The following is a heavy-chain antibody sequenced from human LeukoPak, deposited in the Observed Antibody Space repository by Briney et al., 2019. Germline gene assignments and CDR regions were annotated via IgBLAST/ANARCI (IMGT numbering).Heavy chain of an antibody. CDR1: GYTFTSYG. J-gene: IGHJ4*02. V-gene: IGHV1-18*01. CDR3: ARWIVGATHFDY. CDR2: INAYNGNT. Sequence: ASVKVSCKASGYTFTSYGITWVRQAPGQGLEWMGWINAYNGNTNYAQKFQGRVTMTTDTTTSTAYMELRSLRSDDTAVYYCARWIVGATHFDYWGQGTLVTVSS. D-gene: IGHD1-26*01.